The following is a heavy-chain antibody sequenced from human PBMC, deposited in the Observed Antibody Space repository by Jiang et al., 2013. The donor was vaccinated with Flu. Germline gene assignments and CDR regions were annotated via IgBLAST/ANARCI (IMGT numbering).Heavy chain of an antibody. CDR1: GFTFRTFD. V-gene: IGHV3-23*01. CDR2: IRGQDGRT. J-gene: IGHJ4*02. Sequence: QLLESGGGLVXPGGSLRLSCSASGFTFRTFDMTWARQAPGKGLEWVSAIRGQDGRTYYADSVRGRFSISKDSSMNILYLQMNSLRVEDSAIYYCVKGDWFDDWGQGTLVTVSS. D-gene: IGHD2-21*01. CDR3: VKGDWFDD.